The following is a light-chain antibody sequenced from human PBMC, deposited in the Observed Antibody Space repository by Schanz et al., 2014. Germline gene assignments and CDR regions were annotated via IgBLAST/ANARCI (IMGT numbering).Light chain of an antibody. Sequence: QSALTQPPSASGSPGQSVTISCTGTSSDVGGYNYVSWYQQHPGKAPKLMIYEVNERPSGVPDRFSGSKSGNTASLTISGLQAEDEADYYCSSYGGSNFVVFGGGTKLTVL. J-gene: IGLJ2*01. V-gene: IGLV2-8*01. CDR1: SSDVGGYNY. CDR2: EVN. CDR3: SSYGGSNFVV.